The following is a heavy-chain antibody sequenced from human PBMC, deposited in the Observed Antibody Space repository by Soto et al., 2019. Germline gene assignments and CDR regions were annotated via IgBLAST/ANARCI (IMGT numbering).Heavy chain of an antibody. J-gene: IGHJ4*02. V-gene: IGHV4-31*03. CDR1: GGSISSGGYN. CDR2: IYYSGTT. CDR3: ARLGSYFNWFYDY. D-gene: IGHD3-9*01. Sequence: SAPPSLTFTVSGGSISSGGYNWNWIRQHPGKGLEWIGYIYYSGTTYYNPSLKSRVTISVDTSKNQLSLKLSSVTAADTAVYYCARLGSYFNWFYDYWVQGAKVTVSS.